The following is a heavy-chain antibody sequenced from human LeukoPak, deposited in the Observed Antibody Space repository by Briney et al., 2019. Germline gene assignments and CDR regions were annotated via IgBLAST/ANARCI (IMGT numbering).Heavy chain of an antibody. V-gene: IGHV4-61*02. CDR2: IYTSGST. Sequence: SETLSLTCTVSGGSISSGSYYWSWIRQPAGKGLEWIGRIYTSGSTNYNPSLKSRVTISVDTSKNQFSLKLSSVTAADTAVYYCEGSSSSPYRFFVYWGQGTLVTVSS. J-gene: IGHJ4*02. D-gene: IGHD6-6*01. CDR1: GGSISSGSYY. CDR3: EGSSSSPYRFFVY.